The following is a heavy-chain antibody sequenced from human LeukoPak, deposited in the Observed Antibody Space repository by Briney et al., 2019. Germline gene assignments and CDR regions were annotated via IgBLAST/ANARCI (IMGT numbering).Heavy chain of an antibody. D-gene: IGHD2-15*01. CDR3: ASRSAGSFDPNYYYGMDV. CDR2: IIPIFGTA. CDR1: GYTFTGYY. Sequence: SVKVSCKASGYTFTGYYMHWVRQAPGQGLEWMGGIIPIFGTANYAQKFQGRVTITADESTSTAYMKLSSLRSEDTAVYYCASRSAGSFDPNYYYGMDVWGQGTTVTVSS. V-gene: IGHV1-69*13. J-gene: IGHJ6*02.